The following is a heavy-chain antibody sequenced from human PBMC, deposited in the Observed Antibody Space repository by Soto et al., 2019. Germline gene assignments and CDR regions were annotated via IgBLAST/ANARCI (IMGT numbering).Heavy chain of an antibody. J-gene: IGHJ4*02. CDR2: INPNSGGT. Sequence: GASVKVSCKASGYTFTCYYMHWVRQAPGQGLEWMGWINPNSGGTNYAQKFQGWVTMTRDTSISTAYMELSRLRSDDTAVYYCARALLTVTTSFDYWGQGTLVTVSS. CDR3: ARALLTVTTSFDY. CDR1: GYTFTCYY. D-gene: IGHD4-17*01. V-gene: IGHV1-2*04.